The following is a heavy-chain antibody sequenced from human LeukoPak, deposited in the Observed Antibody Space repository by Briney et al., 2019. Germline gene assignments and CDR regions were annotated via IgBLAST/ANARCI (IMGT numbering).Heavy chain of an antibody. V-gene: IGHV3-74*01. Sequence: GGSLRLSCAASGFTFSNYWMHWVRQVPGKGLVWVSRINGDGSTTNYADSVKGRFTISRDNAKNTLYLQMNSLRAEDTAVYYCARGWVTATGTIYWGQRTLVTVSS. CDR3: ARGWVTATGTIY. CDR1: GFTFSNYW. J-gene: IGHJ4*02. CDR2: INGDGSTT. D-gene: IGHD6-13*01.